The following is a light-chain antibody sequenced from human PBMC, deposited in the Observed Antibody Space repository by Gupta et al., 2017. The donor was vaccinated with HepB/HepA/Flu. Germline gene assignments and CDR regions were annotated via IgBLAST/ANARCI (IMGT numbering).Light chain of an antibody. V-gene: IGLV3-1*01. CDR2: HDN. J-gene: IGLJ2*01. Sequence: SYELTQPPSVSVSPGQTASLTCSGNSLSNKYGAWYQQKPGPSPILLSDHDNQRPSGLPERFAGTYAGTTPITNTSGNQPMDAAFYFCPECDSKTGVVFGGGTKLTVL. CDR3: PECDSKTGVV. CDR1: SLSNKY.